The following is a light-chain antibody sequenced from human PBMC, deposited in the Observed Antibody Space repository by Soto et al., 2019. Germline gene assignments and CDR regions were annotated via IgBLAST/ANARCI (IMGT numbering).Light chain of an antibody. J-gene: IGKJ5*01. CDR1: ERLSSVY. Sequence: IGWEKSTGTLSCAPEERATLCCRASERLSSVYLAWYQQRPGQPPRLLIYGASNRATGIPDRFSGIACGTDFTLMISSLEPEDVAIYHCKQDAGSPRVTLPQGTRLEIK. CDR2: GAS. CDR3: KQDAGSPRVT. V-gene: IGKV3-20*01.